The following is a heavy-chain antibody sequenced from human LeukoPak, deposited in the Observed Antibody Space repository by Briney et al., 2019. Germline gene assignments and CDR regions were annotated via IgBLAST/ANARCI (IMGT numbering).Heavy chain of an antibody. CDR2: INPNSGGT. CDR3: ARVAPAAIFYFDP. CDR1: GYTFTGYY. V-gene: IGHV1-2*06. J-gene: IGHJ5*02. D-gene: IGHD2-2*02. Sequence: WASVKVSCKASGYTFTGYYMHWVRQAPGQGLEWMGRINPNSGGTNYAQKFQGRVTMTRDTSITTAYMELNRLRSDDTAVYYCARVAPAAIFYFDPWGQGTLVTVSS.